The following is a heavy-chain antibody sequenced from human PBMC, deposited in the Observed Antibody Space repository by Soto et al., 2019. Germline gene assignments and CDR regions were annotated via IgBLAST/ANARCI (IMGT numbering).Heavy chain of an antibody. CDR1: GGSISSYY. CDR3: ARWGSSGWYTSILYYFDY. Sequence: TLSLTCTVSGGSISSYYWSWIRQPPGKGLEWIGYIYYSGSTNYNPSLKSRVTISVDTSKNQFSLKLSSVTAADTAVYYCARWGSSGWYTSILYYFDYWGQGTLVTVSS. J-gene: IGHJ4*02. V-gene: IGHV4-59*01. D-gene: IGHD6-19*01. CDR2: IYYSGST.